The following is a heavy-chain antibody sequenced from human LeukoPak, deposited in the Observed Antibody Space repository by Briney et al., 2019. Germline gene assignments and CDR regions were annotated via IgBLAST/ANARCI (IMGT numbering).Heavy chain of an antibody. D-gene: IGHD6-13*01. Sequence: SEALSLTCTVSGASVSGSPYYWGWIRQPPGKGLEWIGSIYYSGSTYYNPSLKSRVTISVDTSKNQFSLKLSSVTAADTAVYYCARDPTEAAAGQIDYWGQGTLVTVSS. V-gene: IGHV4-39*07. J-gene: IGHJ4*02. CDR3: ARDPTEAAAGQIDY. CDR1: GASVSGSPYY. CDR2: IYYSGST.